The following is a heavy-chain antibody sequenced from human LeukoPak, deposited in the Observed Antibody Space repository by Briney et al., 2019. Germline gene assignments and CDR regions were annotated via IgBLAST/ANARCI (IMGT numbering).Heavy chain of an antibody. V-gene: IGHV3-33*01. J-gene: IGHJ4*02. D-gene: IGHD2-15*01. CDR3: GRDGGRVTKAPIDY. CDR1: GFIFSDYG. CDR2: IWNDGINT. Sequence: GGSLRLSCAASGFIFSDYGMHLVRQGPGKGLEWVAVIWNDGINTYYADSVRGRFTISRDNYKNTLHLEMNSLRAEDTAVYYCGRDGGRVTKAPIDYWGQGTLVTVSS.